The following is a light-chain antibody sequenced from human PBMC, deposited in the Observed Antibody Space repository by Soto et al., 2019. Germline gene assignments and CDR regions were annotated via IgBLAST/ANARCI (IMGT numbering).Light chain of an antibody. V-gene: IGLV1-44*01. CDR2: RNN. CDR3: AARDDSLNAVI. CDR1: SSNIGSHS. J-gene: IGLJ2*01. Sequence: VLTQPPSASGTPGQSVTISCSGSSSNIGSHSVDWYQQLPGTAPKLLIFRNNQRPSGVPDRFSGSKSGTSASLAISGLRSEDEADYYCAARDDSLNAVIFGGGTKVTV.